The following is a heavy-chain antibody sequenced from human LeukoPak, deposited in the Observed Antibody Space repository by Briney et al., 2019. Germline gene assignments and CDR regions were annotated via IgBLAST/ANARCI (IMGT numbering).Heavy chain of an antibody. CDR3: AKAGLKSGYEGY. CDR1: GFTFSSYA. CDR2: ISGSGGST. Sequence: SGGSLRLSCAASGFTFSSYAMNWVRQAPGKGLEWVSAISGSGGSTYYADSVKGRFTISRDNSKNTLYLQMNSLRAEDTAVYYCAKAGLKSGYEGYWGQGILVTVSP. J-gene: IGHJ4*02. D-gene: IGHD5-12*01. V-gene: IGHV3-23*01.